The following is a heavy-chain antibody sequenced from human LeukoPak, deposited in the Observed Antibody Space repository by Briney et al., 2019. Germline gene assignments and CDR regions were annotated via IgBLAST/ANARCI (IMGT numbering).Heavy chain of an antibody. V-gene: IGHV1-18*01. Sequence: ASVKVSCKASGYTFTSYGISWVRQAPGQGLEWMGWISAYNGNTNYAQKLQGRVTMTTDTSTSTAYMELRSLRSDDTAVYYCARYGHSSVINYCYGMDVWGQGTTVTVSS. CDR2: ISAYNGNT. CDR3: ARYGHSSVINYCYGMDV. J-gene: IGHJ6*02. D-gene: IGHD6-19*01. CDR1: GYTFTSYG.